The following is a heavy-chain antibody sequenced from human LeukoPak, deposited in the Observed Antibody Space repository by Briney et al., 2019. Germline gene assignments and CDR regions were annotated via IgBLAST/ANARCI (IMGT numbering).Heavy chain of an antibody. J-gene: IGHJ4*02. D-gene: IGHD6-13*01. Sequence: GGSLRLSCAASGFTFSSYAMSWVRQAPVKGLEWVSAISGSGGSTYYADSVKGRFTISRDNSKNTLYLQMNSLRAEDTAVYYCAKQEGSSWYSFYFDYWGQGTLVTVSS. CDR1: GFTFSSYA. CDR2: ISGSGGST. V-gene: IGHV3-23*01. CDR3: AKQEGSSWYSFYFDY.